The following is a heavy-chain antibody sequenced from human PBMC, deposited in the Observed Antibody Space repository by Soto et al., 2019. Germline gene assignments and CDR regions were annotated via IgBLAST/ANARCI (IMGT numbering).Heavy chain of an antibody. V-gene: IGHV3-30-3*01. Sequence: PGGSLRLSCAASGFTFSSYAMHWVRQAPGKGLERVAVISYDGSNKYYADSVKGRFTISRDNSKNTLYLQMNSLRAEDTAVYYCARDGRYRERMYSYYGMDVWGQGTTVTVAS. D-gene: IGHD1-1*01. J-gene: IGHJ6*02. CDR1: GFTFSSYA. CDR2: ISYDGSNK. CDR3: ARDGRYRERMYSYYGMDV.